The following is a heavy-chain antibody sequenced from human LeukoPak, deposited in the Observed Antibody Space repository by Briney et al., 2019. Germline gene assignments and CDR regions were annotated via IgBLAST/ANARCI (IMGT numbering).Heavy chain of an antibody. D-gene: IGHD3-10*01. CDR1: GFTFSSYS. CDR3: ARDNGGHPPQYYYGMDV. V-gene: IGHV3-48*02. CDR2: ISSSSSTI. Sequence: PGRSLRLSSPAPGFTFSSYSMNWVSQAPGEGLEWDSYISSSSSTIYYADSVKGRFTIYRDNAKNSLYLQMNSLRDEDTAVYYCARDNGGHPPQYYYGMDVWGQGTTVTVSS. J-gene: IGHJ6*02.